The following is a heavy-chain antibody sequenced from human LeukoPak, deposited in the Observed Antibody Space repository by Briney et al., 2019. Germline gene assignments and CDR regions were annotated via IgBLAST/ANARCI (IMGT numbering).Heavy chain of an antibody. CDR2: ISSSSSYI. J-gene: IGHJ5*02. CDR3: ARDVGLVVPAATLISAGFDL. V-gene: IGHV3-21*01. Sequence: PGGSLRLSCAASGFTFSSYSMNWVRQAPGKGLEWVSSISSSSSYIYYADSVKGRFTISRDNAKNSLYLQMNSLRAEDTAVYYCARDVGLVVPAATLISAGFDLWGQGTLVTVSS. D-gene: IGHD2-2*01. CDR1: GFTFSSYS.